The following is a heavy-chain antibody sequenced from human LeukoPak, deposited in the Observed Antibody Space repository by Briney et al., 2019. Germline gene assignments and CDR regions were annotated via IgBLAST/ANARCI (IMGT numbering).Heavy chain of an antibody. CDR3: VRGPMVRGVFIRRSKSGYFDY. CDR1: GFIFSSYE. J-gene: IGHJ4*02. D-gene: IGHD3-10*01. V-gene: IGHV3-48*03. Sequence: GRSLRLSCAASGFIFSSYEMNWVRQAPGKGLEWVSYISSSGSTIYYADSVKGRFTISRDNAKNSLYLQMNSLRAEDTAVYYCVRGPMVRGVFIRRSKSGYFDYWGQGTLVTVSS. CDR2: ISSSGSTI.